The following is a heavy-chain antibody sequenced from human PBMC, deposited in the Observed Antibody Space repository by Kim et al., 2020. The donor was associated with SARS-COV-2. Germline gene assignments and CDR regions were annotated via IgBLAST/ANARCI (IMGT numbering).Heavy chain of an antibody. CDR3: ATEYSSSSAFDY. V-gene: IGHV3-30*02. CDR1: GFTFSTYG. D-gene: IGHD6-6*01. J-gene: IGHJ4*02. CDR2: IGNDGSNK. Sequence: GGSLRLSCAASGFTFSTYGMHWVRQAPGKGLEWVAMIGNDGSNKYYADSMKGRFTISRDNSKNTLYLQMPSRRAEDTAVYYCATEYSSSSAFDYWGQGTLVTVSS.